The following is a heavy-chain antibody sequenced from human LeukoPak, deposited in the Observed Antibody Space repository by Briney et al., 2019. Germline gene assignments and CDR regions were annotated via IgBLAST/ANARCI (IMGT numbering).Heavy chain of an antibody. Sequence: GGSLRLSCAASGFTFSSYSMNWVRQAPGKGLEWVSSISSSSSYIYYADSVKGRFTISRDNAKNSLYLQMNSLRAEDTAVYYCAKDSSTIFGVVIIPDAFDIWGQGTMVIVSS. V-gene: IGHV3-21*01. J-gene: IGHJ3*02. CDR3: AKDSSTIFGVVIIPDAFDI. D-gene: IGHD3-3*01. CDR1: GFTFSSYS. CDR2: ISSSSSYI.